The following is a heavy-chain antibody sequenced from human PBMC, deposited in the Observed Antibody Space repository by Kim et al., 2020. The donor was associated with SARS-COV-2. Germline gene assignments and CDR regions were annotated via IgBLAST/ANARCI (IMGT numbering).Heavy chain of an antibody. CDR3: ARDNGNWFDP. D-gene: IGHD2-8*01. V-gene: IGHV4-4*07. J-gene: IGHJ5*02. CDR2: T. Sequence: TNYNPPLKSRVTMSVDTSKNRFSLKLSSVTAADTAVYYCARDNGNWFDPWGQGTLVTVSS.